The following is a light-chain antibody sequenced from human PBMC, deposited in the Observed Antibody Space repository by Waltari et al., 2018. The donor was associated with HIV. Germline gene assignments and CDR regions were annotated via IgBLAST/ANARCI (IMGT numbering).Light chain of an antibody. CDR2: GKN. CDR1: RLRKHY. Sequence: SSVLPQDPAVSVALGQTVKIAGLGDRLRKHYDHWYRLRPGPAPQLLVYGKNSRPSGIPDRFSASSSGKRAFLTITGARAEDEADYYCACWDRSGDYILFGGGTSLTGL. J-gene: IGLJ2*01. V-gene: IGLV3-19*01. CDR3: ACWDRSGDYIL.